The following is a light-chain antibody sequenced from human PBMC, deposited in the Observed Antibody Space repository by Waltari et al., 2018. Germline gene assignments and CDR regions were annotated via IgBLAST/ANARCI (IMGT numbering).Light chain of an antibody. J-gene: IGLJ2*01. V-gene: IGLV2-14*03. CDR1: SSDVGGYFY. CDR3: SSFTTSRAHLL. CDR2: DVN. Sequence: QSALTQPASVSGSPGQSITISCTGTSSDVGGYFYVSWFQHHPGKAPQLMIYDVNARPSWVSNRFSGTKSGNTASLTISWLQAEDEAHYFCSSFTTSRAHLLFGGGTKLTVL.